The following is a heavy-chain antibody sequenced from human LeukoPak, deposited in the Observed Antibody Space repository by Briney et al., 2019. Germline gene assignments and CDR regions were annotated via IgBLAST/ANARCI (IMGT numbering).Heavy chain of an antibody. CDR2: INPNSGGT. CDR3: ARVRGMVGAGAGGRAFDI. CDR1: GYTFTGYY. D-gene: IGHD1-26*01. Sequence: ASVKVSCKASGYTFTGYYMHWVRQAPGQGLEWMGWINPNSGGTNYAQKFQGRVTMTRDTSISTAYMELSRLRSDDTAVYYCARVRGMVGAGAGGRAFDIWGQGTMVTVSS. J-gene: IGHJ3*02. V-gene: IGHV1-2*02.